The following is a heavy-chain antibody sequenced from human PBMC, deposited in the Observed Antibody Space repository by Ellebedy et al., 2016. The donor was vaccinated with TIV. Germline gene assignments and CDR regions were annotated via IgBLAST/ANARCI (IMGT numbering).Heavy chain of an antibody. V-gene: IGHV4-59*12. J-gene: IGHJ3*02. CDR1: GGSISSYY. CDR3: AIYGSGSHNLDAFDI. Sequence: MPSETLSLTCTVSGGSISSYYWSWIRQPPGKGLAWIGYIYYSWSTNYNPSLKRRVTISVDTSKNQFSLKLSSVTAADTAVYYCAIYGSGSHNLDAFDIWGQGTMVTVSS. D-gene: IGHD3-10*01. CDR2: IYYSWST.